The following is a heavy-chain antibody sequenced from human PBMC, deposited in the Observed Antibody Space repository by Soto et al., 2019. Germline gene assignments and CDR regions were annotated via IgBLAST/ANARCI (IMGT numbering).Heavy chain of an antibody. CDR2: IRSKAYGGTT. Sequence: GGSLRLSCTASGFTFGDYAMSWFRQAPGKGLEWVGFIRSKAYGGTTEYAASVKGRFTISRDDSKSIAYLQMNSLKTEDTAVYYCTRVKGIDFDWLLYVGSDYWGQGTLVTVS. CDR3: TRVKGIDFDWLLYVGSDY. D-gene: IGHD3-9*01. V-gene: IGHV3-49*03. CDR1: GFTFGDYA. J-gene: IGHJ4*02.